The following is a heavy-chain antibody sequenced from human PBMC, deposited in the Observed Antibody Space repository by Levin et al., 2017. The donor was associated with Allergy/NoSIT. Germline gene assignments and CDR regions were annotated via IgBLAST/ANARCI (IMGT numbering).Heavy chain of an antibody. D-gene: IGHD3-22*01. CDR1: GFTFGSYW. Sequence: GGSLRLSCAPSGFTFGSYWMSWVRQAPGKGLEWVANIKEDGSEKYYVDSVKGRFTISRDNAKNSLYLQMNSLRAEDTAVYYCARLNYYDSSGYPPAFDYWGQGTLVTVSS. V-gene: IGHV3-7*01. CDR3: ARLNYYDSSGYPPAFDY. CDR2: IKEDGSEK. J-gene: IGHJ4*02.